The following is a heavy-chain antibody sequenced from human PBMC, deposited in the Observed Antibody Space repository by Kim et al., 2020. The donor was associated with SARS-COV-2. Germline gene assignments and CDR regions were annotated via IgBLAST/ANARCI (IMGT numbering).Heavy chain of an antibody. CDR1: GYTFTSYA. Sequence: ASVKVSCKASGYTFTSYAMHWVRQAPGQRLEWMGWINAGNGNTKYSQKFQGRVTITRDTSASTAYMELSSLRSEDTAVYYCARVADRIQLWSYYFDYWGQGTLVTVSS. CDR3: ARVADRIQLWSYYFDY. V-gene: IGHV1-3*01. CDR2: INAGNGNT. J-gene: IGHJ4*02. D-gene: IGHD5-18*01.